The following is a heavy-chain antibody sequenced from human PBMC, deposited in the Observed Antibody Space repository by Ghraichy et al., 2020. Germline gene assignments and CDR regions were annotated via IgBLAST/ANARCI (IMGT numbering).Heavy chain of an antibody. CDR1: GYTFTSYA. CDR2: INAGNGNT. J-gene: IGHJ5*02. D-gene: IGHD3-9*01. Sequence: ASVKVSCKASGYTFTSYAMHWVRQPPGQRLDWMGLINAGNGNTKYSQKFQGRVTITRDTSASTAYMELSSLRSEDTAVYYCARVSYDILTGYSVGWFDPWGHGTLVTVSS. V-gene: IGHV1-3*01. CDR3: ARVSYDILTGYSVGWFDP.